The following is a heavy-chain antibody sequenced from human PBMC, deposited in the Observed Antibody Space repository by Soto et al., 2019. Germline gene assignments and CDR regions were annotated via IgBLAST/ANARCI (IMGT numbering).Heavy chain of an antibody. CDR3: TRVWPVAGTNYFDY. V-gene: IGHV3-49*04. J-gene: IGHJ4*02. D-gene: IGHD6-19*01. CDR2: IRSKAYGGTT. CDR1: GFTFSSYA. Sequence: GGSLRLSCAASGFTFSSYAMSWVRQAPGKGLEWVGFIRSKAYGGTTEYAASVKGRFTISRDDSKSIAYLQMNSLKTEDTAVYYCTRVWPVAGTNYFDYWGQGTLVTVSS.